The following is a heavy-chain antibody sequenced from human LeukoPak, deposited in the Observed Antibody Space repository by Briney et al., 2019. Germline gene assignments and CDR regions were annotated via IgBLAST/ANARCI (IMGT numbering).Heavy chain of an antibody. D-gene: IGHD5-18*01. J-gene: IGHJ4*02. V-gene: IGHV3-64*01. CDR2: ISSNGGST. CDR3: ARGDTAMVQHY. CDR1: GFTFSSYA. Sequence: AGGSLRLSCAASGFTFSSYAMHWVRQAPGKGLEYVSAISSNGGSTYYANSVKGRFTISRDNSKNTLYLQMGSLRAEDTAVYYCARGDTAMVQHYWGQGTLVTVSS.